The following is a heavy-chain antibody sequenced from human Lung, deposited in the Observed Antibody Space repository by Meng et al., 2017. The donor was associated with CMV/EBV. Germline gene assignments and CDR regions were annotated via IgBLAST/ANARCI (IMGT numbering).Heavy chain of an antibody. CDR3: ARDPLSSRYYDFWSGYGGYYYYGMDV. D-gene: IGHD3-3*01. V-gene: IGHV3-30-3*01. CDR2: ISYDGSNK. CDR1: GFTFSSYA. Sequence: GGSLRLSCAASGFTFSSYAMHWVRQAPGKGLEWVAVISYDGSNKYYADSVKGRFTISRDNSKNTLYLQMNSLRAEDTAVYYCARDPLSSRYYDFWSGYGGYYYYGMDVWGQGXTVTVSS. J-gene: IGHJ6*02.